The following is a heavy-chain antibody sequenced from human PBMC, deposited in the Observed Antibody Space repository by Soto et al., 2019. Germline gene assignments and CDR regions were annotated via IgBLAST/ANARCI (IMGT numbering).Heavy chain of an antibody. CDR3: ARGDYHDTSGPFSDAFDI. V-gene: IGHV3-7*04. D-gene: IGHD3-22*01. CDR2: IKQDGRAA. CDR1: GFTFSTYW. Sequence: VQLVESGGGLVQPGGSLRLSCAASGFTFSTYWMSWVRQAPGKGLEWVANIKQDGRAAWYVDSVKGRFTISRDNAKKSLYVQMNCQRLEDTAVFYCARGDYHDTSGPFSDAFDIWGPGTMVTVSS. J-gene: IGHJ3*02.